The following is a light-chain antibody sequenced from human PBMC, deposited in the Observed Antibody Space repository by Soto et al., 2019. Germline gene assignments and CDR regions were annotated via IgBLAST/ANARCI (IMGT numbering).Light chain of an antibody. CDR3: QQYNIWPQT. CDR2: GAS. Sequence: PGERATLSCRASQSLGSSYLAWYQQQRGQAPRLLIYGASTRATGIPARFSGSGSGTEFTLTISSLQSEDFAVYFCQQYNIWPQTFGQGTKVDI. J-gene: IGKJ1*01. CDR1: QSLGSSY. V-gene: IGKV3-15*01.